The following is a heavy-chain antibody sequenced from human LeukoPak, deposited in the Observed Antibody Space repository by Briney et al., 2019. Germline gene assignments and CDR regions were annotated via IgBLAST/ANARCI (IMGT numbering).Heavy chain of an antibody. CDR1: GGSISSYY. Sequence: SETLSLTCTVSGGSISSYYWSWIRQPPGKGLEWIGYIYYSGSTNYNPSLKSRVAISVDTSKNQFSLKLSSVTAADTAVYYCARATWLPVGLYYYDSSGYYYYFDSWGQGTLVTVSS. D-gene: IGHD3-22*01. CDR2: IYYSGST. V-gene: IGHV4-59*01. CDR3: ARATWLPVGLYYYDSSGYYYYFDS. J-gene: IGHJ4*02.